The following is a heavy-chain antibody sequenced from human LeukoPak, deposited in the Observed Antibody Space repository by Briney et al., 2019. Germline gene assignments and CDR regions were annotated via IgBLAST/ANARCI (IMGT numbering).Heavy chain of an antibody. V-gene: IGHV1-18*01. Sequence: ASVKVSCKASGYTFTSYGISWVRQAPGQGLEWMGWISAYNGNTNYAQKLQGRVTMTRDTSTSTVYMELSSLRSEDTAVYYCARAKEGYYDSSGREGFDYWGQGTLVTVSS. J-gene: IGHJ4*02. D-gene: IGHD3-22*01. CDR3: ARAKEGYYDSSGREGFDY. CDR2: ISAYNGNT. CDR1: GYTFTSYG.